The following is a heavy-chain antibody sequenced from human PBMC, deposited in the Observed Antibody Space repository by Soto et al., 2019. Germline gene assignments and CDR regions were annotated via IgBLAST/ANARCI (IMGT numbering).Heavy chain of an antibody. V-gene: IGHV1-24*01. CDR3: ATGAPILLWFGELPFDY. CDR2: FDPKGGET. J-gene: IGHJ4*02. D-gene: IGHD3-10*01. Sequence: ASVKVSCKASGYTFTTYFIHWVRQAPGQGLEWMGGFDPKGGETTYAQKFQGRVTMTEDTSTDTAYMELSSLRSEDTAVYYCATGAPILLWFGELPFDYWGQGTLVTVSS. CDR1: GYTFTTYF.